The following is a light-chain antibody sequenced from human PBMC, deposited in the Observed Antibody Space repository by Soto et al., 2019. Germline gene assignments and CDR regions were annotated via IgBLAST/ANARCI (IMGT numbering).Light chain of an antibody. Sequence: EIVMTQSPATLSVSPGERATLSCRASQSISSYLAWFQQKPGQAPRLLIYGASTRATGVPARFSGSGSGTEFTLTISSLQSEDFAVYYCQQYHDWPPVTFGGGTKVEIK. V-gene: IGKV3-15*01. CDR2: GAS. CDR3: QQYHDWPPVT. J-gene: IGKJ4*01. CDR1: QSISSY.